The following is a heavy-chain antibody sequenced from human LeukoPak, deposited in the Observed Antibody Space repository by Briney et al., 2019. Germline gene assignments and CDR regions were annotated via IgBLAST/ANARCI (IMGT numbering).Heavy chain of an antibody. CDR1: GGSISNYY. Sequence: PSGTLSLTCTVSGGSISNYYWSWIRQPPGKGLEWIGEINHSGSTNYNPSLKSRVTISVDTSKNQFSLKLSSVTAADTAVYYCARGYNIDSSGIGFDYWGQGTLVTVSS. CDR2: INHSGST. CDR3: ARGYNIDSSGIGFDY. V-gene: IGHV4-34*01. J-gene: IGHJ4*02. D-gene: IGHD3-22*01.